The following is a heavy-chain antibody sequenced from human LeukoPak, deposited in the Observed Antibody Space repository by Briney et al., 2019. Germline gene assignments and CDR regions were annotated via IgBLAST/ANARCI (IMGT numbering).Heavy chain of an antibody. Sequence: PSETLSLTCTVSGGATISDNFYWGWVRQPPGKGLEWVGSINYSGTTYYNPSLRSRVTISVDTSRTQFFLRLNSVTAADTAVYYCGRLFDSWGQGILVTVSS. V-gene: IGHV4-39*01. CDR3: GRLFDS. J-gene: IGHJ4*02. CDR2: INYSGTT. CDR1: GGATISDNFY.